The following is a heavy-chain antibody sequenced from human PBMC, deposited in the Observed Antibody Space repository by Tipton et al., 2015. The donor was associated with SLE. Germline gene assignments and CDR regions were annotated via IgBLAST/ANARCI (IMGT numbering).Heavy chain of an antibody. CDR2: ISGSGGST. Sequence: GSLRLSCAASGFTFSSYAMSWVRQAPGKGLEWVSAISGSGGSTYYADSVKGRFTISRDNSKNTLYLQMNGLRAEDTAVYYCARDRSWGSGSAFDIWGQGTMVTVSS. V-gene: IGHV3-23*01. J-gene: IGHJ3*02. D-gene: IGHD3-10*01. CDR3: ARDRSWGSGSAFDI. CDR1: GFTFSSYA.